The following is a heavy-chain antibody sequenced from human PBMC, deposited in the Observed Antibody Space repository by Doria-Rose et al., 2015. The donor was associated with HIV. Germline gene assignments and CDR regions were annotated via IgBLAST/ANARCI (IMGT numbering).Heavy chain of an antibody. CDR1: GYTFTGYY. V-gene: IGHV1-2*04. D-gene: IGHD6-6*01. CDR2: INPNSGGT. Sequence: AEVKKPGASVKVSCKASGYTFTGYYMHWVRQAPGQGLEWMGWINPNSGGTNYAQKFQGWVTMTRDTSISTAYMELSRLRSDDTAVYYCARSSIAARWYFDLWGRGTLVTVSS. J-gene: IGHJ2*01. CDR3: ARSSIAARWYFDL.